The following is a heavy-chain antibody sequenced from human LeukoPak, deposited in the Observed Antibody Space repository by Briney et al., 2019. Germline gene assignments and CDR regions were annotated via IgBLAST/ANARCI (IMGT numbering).Heavy chain of an antibody. D-gene: IGHD6-13*01. J-gene: IGHJ6*03. CDR2: ISYDGSNK. CDR1: GFTFSSYA. Sequence: GGSLRLSCAASGFTFSSYAMHWVRQAPGKGLEWVAVISYDGSNKYYADSVKGRFTISRDNSKNTLYLQMNSLRAEDTAVYYCARDSQFGCSSSWYYFLSGYYYYMDVWGKGTTVTVSS. V-gene: IGHV3-30*01. CDR3: ARDSQFGCSSSWYYFLSGYYYYMDV.